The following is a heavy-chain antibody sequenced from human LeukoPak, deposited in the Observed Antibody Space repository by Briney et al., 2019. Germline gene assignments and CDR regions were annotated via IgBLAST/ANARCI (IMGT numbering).Heavy chain of an antibody. CDR3: ARDLRGSPDR. D-gene: IGHD3-16*01. CDR1: GFTFTTFC. V-gene: IGHV3-74*01. J-gene: IGHJ5*02. CDR2: INPDGSTT. Sequence: GGSLRLSCSASGFTFTTFCMNWVRQVPGKGLVWVSLINPDGSTTTYADSVKGRFTISRDNAKNTVYLQMNSLGGEDTAIYYCARDLRGSPDRWGQGTLVTVSS.